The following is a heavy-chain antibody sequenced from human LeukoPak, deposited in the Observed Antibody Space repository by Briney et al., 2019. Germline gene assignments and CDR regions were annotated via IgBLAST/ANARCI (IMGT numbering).Heavy chain of an antibody. CDR2: INHSGST. J-gene: IGHJ4*02. V-gene: IGHV4-34*01. CDR3: ARRRSKAVGAKGLDY. CDR1: GGSFSGYY. Sequence: PSETLSLTCAVYGGSFSGYYWSWIRQPPGKGLEWIGEINHSGSTNYNPSLKSRVTISVDTSKNQFSLKLSSVTAADTAVYYCARRRSKAVGAKGLDYWGQGTLVTVSS. D-gene: IGHD1-26*01.